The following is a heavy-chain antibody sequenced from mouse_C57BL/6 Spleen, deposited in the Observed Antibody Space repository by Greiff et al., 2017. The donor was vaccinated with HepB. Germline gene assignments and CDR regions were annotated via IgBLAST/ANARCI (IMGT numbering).Heavy chain of an antibody. CDR2: IYPGDGDT. V-gene: IGHV1-82*01. CDR1: GYAFSSSW. Sequence: VQLQQSGPELVKPGASVKISCKASGYAFSSSWMNWVKQRPGKGLEWIGRIYPGDGDTNYNGKFKGKATLTADKSSSTAYMQLSSLTSEDSAVYFCARGGIYYDSYDFDYWGQGTTLTVSS. CDR3: ARGGIYYDSYDFDY. D-gene: IGHD2-4*01. J-gene: IGHJ2*01.